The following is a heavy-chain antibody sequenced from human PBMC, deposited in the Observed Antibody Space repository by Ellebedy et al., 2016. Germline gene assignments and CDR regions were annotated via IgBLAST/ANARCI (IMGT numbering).Heavy chain of an antibody. CDR1: GFTFSDYY. Sequence: GESLKISXAASGFTFSDYYMSWIRQAPGKGLEWVSYISSSGSTIYYADSVKGRFTISRDNAKNSLYLQMNSLRAEDTAVYYCASGDNTVTTLDAFDIWGQGTMVTVSS. CDR2: ISSSGSTI. V-gene: IGHV3-11*01. J-gene: IGHJ3*02. D-gene: IGHD4-17*01. CDR3: ASGDNTVTTLDAFDI.